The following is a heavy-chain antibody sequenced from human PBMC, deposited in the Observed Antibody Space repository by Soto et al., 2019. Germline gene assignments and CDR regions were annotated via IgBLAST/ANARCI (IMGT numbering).Heavy chain of an antibody. J-gene: IGHJ4*02. CDR2: ISSTSNYK. V-gene: IGHV3-21*01. Sequence: GGSLRLSCAASGFTFSSYSMNWVRQAPGKGLEWVSSISSTSNYKYYADSVKGRFTISRDNAKNSLYLQMNSLRAEDTAVYYCARGIAKIVVVERDAPDKYYLDSWGQGTMVTVSS. CDR1: GFTFSSYS. D-gene: IGHD3-22*01. CDR3: ARGIAKIVVVERDAPDKYYLDS.